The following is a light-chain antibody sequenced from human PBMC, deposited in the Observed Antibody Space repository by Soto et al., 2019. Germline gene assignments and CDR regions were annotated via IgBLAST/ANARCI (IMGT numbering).Light chain of an antibody. CDR3: QQYNSYSYT. J-gene: IGKJ2*01. CDR1: QSISTR. V-gene: IGKV1-5*03. Sequence: DIQMTQSPSTLSASVGARVTITCRASQSISTRLAWYQQKPGKAPKLLIYKASSLESGVPSRFSGSGSGTEFTLTISSLQPDDFATYYCQQYNSYSYTFGQGTKLEIK. CDR2: KAS.